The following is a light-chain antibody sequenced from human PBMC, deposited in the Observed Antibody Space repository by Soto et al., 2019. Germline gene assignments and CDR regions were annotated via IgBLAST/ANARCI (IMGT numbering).Light chain of an antibody. Sequence: IVLTQYPVTLSLSPGESGTISCRASQNIGTFVAWYQQRRGQAPRLLIYDASDRAAGIPVRFSGSGSGTVFTLTISSPEPEDFAVYYCQQRSSWPPSFGPGTKVDVK. J-gene: IGKJ3*01. CDR2: DAS. CDR3: QQRSSWPPS. CDR1: QNIGTF. V-gene: IGKV3-11*01.